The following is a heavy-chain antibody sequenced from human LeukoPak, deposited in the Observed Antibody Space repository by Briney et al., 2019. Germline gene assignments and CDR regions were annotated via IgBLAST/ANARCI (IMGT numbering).Heavy chain of an antibody. D-gene: IGHD5-12*01. CDR2: IYYSGNI. Sequence: SETLSLTCSVSGGSISSYYWSWIRQPPGKGLDWIGYIYYSGNINYKSPLKSRVTISGDTSKNQFSLKLSSVTAADTAVYYCARHAESGYDRFDHWGQGTLVTVSS. CDR1: GGSISSYY. J-gene: IGHJ4*02. CDR3: ARHAESGYDRFDH. V-gene: IGHV4-59*08.